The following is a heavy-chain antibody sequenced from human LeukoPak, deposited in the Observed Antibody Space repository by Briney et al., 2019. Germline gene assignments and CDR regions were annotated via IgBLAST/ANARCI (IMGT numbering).Heavy chain of an antibody. CDR2: IYTSGST. J-gene: IGHJ4*02. D-gene: IGHD2-8*01. V-gene: IGHV4-4*07. CDR1: GGSISSYY. Sequence: PSETLSLTCTVSGGSISSYYWSWIRQPAGKGLEWIGRIYTSGSTNYNPSLKSRVTMSVDTSKNQFSLKLSSVTAADTAVYYCARGHPRDANYYFDYWGQGTLVTVSS. CDR3: ARGHPRDANYYFDY.